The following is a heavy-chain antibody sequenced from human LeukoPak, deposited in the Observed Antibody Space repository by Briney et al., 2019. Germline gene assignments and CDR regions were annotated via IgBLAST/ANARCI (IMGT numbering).Heavy chain of an antibody. CDR1: GYTFTGYY. CDR3: ARYCSSTSCYPDY. CDR2: INPNRGGT. D-gene: IGHD2-2*01. J-gene: IGHJ4*02. Sequence: ASVKVSCKASGYTFTGYYMHWVRQAPGQGLEWMGWINPNRGGTNYAQKFQGRVTMTRDTSISTAYMELSRLRSDDTAVYYCARYCSSTSCYPDYWGQGTLVTVSS. V-gene: IGHV1-2*02.